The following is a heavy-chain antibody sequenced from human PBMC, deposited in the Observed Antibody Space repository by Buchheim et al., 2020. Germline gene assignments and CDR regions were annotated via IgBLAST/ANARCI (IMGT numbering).Heavy chain of an antibody. Sequence: QVQLVQSGAEVKKPGASVKVSCKASGYTFTTYTIHWVRRAPGQRFEWMGWIRSGNGDTTYAQNFQGRVTIARDTSASTAYMELSSLRSEDTAVYYCVREDILHGDKTNFDYWGQGT. CDR2: IRSGNGDT. CDR3: VREDILHGDKTNFDY. J-gene: IGHJ4*01. D-gene: IGHD2-15*01. CDR1: GYTFTTYT. V-gene: IGHV1-3*04.